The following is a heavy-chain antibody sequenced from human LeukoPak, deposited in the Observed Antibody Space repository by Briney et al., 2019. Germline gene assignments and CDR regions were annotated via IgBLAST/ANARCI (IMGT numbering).Heavy chain of an antibody. CDR3: AKSSMVRGAYFDY. D-gene: IGHD3-10*01. CDR2: ISWNSGSI. J-gene: IGHJ4*02. Sequence: GRSLRLSCAASGFTFDEYAEHWVPHAPGKGLEGVSGISWNSGSIGYADSVKGRFTISRDNAKNSLYLQMNSLRAEDTALYYCAKSSMVRGAYFDYWGQGTLVTVSS. V-gene: IGHV3-9*01. CDR1: GFTFDEYA.